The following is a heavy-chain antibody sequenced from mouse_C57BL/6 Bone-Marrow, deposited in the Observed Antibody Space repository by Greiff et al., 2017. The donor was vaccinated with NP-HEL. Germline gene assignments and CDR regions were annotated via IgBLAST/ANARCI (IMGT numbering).Heavy chain of an antibody. D-gene: IGHD1-1*01. CDR2: IDPSDSET. CDR3: AFYYYGGSPFAY. CDR1: GYTFTSYW. J-gene: IGHJ3*01. Sequence: VQLQQPGAELVRPGSSVKLSCKASGYTFTSYWMHWVKQRPIQGLEWIGNIDPSDSETHYNQKFKDKATLTVDKSSSTAYMQLSSLTSEASAVYDCAFYYYGGSPFAYWGQGTLVTVSA. V-gene: IGHV1-52*01.